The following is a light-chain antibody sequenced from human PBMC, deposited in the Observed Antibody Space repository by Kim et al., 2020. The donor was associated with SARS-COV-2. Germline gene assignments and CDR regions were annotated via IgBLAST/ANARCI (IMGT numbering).Light chain of an antibody. J-gene: IGLJ3*02. CDR2: QNN. V-gene: IGLV3-1*01. CDR3: QAWDSRTGV. Sequence: VSPGQTANITCSGDKVGNKDAYWYQQKPGQSPVLVIYQNNKWPSGIPERFSGSNSGNTATLTISGTQAMDEGDYYCQAWDSRTGVFGGGTQLTVL. CDR1: KVGNKD.